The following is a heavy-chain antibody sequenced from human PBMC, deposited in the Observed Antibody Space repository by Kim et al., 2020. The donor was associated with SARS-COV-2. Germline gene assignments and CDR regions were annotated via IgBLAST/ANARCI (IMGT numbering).Heavy chain of an antibody. D-gene: IGHD6-19*01. V-gene: IGHV4-4*02. CDR3: ARGTVTGRHLDS. CDR1: DDSLSTNNW. CDR2: IHHSEIT. Sequence: SETLSLTCTVSDDSLSTNNWWHWVRQPPGKGLQWIGEIHHSEITNYNPSLNSRLTISLDKSRSQFSLTLTSVTAVDTAVYYCARGTVTGRHLDSWGQGTLVTVSS. J-gene: IGHJ4*02.